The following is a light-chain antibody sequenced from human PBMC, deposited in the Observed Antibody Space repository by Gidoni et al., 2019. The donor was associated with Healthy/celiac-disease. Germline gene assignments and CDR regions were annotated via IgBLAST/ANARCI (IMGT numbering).Light chain of an antibody. V-gene: IGLV1-51*01. CDR3: GTWDSSLSAYV. Sequence: QSVLTQPPSVSAAPGQKVTISCSGSSSNIGNNDVSWYQQLPGTAPKLLIYDNNKRPSGIPDRFSCSKSGTSATLGITGLQTGDEADYYCGTWDSSLSAYVFGTGTKVTV. CDR1: SSNIGNND. CDR2: DNN. J-gene: IGLJ1*01.